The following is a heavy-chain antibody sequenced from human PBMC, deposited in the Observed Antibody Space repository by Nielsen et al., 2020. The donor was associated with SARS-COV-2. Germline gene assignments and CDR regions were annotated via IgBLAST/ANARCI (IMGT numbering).Heavy chain of an antibody. V-gene: IGHV3-21*01. J-gene: IGHJ3*02. Sequence: GESLKISCVASGFNFNNYAMNWVRQAPGKGLEWVSSISSSSSYIYYADSVKGRFTISRDNAKNSLYLQMNSLRAEDTAVYYCARDYSSSRGAFDIWGQGTMVTVSS. CDR2: ISSSSSYI. CDR1: GFNFNNYA. D-gene: IGHD2-21*01. CDR3: ARDYSSSRGAFDI.